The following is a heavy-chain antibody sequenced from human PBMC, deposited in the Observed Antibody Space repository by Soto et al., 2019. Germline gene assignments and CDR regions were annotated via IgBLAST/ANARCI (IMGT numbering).Heavy chain of an antibody. CDR2: ISGSGGST. J-gene: IGHJ4*02. CDR3: AKEWSRYCSGGSCFNDY. Sequence: EVQLLESGGGLVQPGGSLRLSCAASGFTFSSYAMSWVRQAPGKGLEWVSAISGSGGSTYYADSVKGRFTISRDNSKNTLYLQMNSLRADDTAVYYCAKEWSRYCSGGSCFNDYWGQGTLVTVSS. CDR1: GFTFSSYA. D-gene: IGHD2-15*01. V-gene: IGHV3-23*01.